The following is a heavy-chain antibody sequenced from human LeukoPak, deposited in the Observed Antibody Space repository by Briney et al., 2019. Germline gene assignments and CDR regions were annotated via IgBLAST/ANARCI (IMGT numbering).Heavy chain of an antibody. V-gene: IGHV1-69*05. J-gene: IGHJ4*02. Sequence: GASVKVSCKASGGTFGSYAISWVRQAPGQGLEWMGGIIPIFGTANYAQKFQGRVTITTDESTSTAYMELSSLRSEDTAVYYCARSGGSGSYSYHFDYWGQGTLVTVSS. CDR1: GGTFGSYA. CDR2: IIPIFGTA. CDR3: ARSGGSGSYSYHFDY. D-gene: IGHD3-10*01.